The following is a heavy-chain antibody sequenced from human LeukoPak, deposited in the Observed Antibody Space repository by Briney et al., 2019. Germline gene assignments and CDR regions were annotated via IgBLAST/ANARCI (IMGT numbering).Heavy chain of an antibody. CDR2: ISAYNGNT. CDR1: GYTFTSYG. Sequence: ASVKVSCKASGYTFTSYGISWVRQAPGQGLEWMGWISAYNGNTNYAQKLQGRVTMTTDTSTSTAYMELRSLRSDDTAMYYCAGMPSVQDAFDIWGQGTMVTVSS. J-gene: IGHJ3*02. V-gene: IGHV1-18*01. D-gene: IGHD2-2*01. CDR3: AGMPSVQDAFDI.